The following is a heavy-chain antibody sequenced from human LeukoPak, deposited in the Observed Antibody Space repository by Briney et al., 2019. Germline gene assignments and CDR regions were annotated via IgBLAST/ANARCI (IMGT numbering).Heavy chain of an antibody. D-gene: IGHD3-10*01. J-gene: IGHJ6*02. V-gene: IGHV4-31*03. CDR1: GGSISSGTYY. CDR2: IYYSGST. Sequence: SETLSLTCIVSGGSISSGTYYWGWIRQHPGKGLEWIGYIYYSGSTYYNPSLKSRVTISVDTSKNQFSLKLSSVTAADTAVYYCARDRRVVRGGHGMDVWGQGTTVTVSS. CDR3: ARDRRVVRGGHGMDV.